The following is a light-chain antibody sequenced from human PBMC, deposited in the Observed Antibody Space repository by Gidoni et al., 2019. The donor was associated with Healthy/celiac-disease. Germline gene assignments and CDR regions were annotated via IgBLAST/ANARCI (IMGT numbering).Light chain of an antibody. J-gene: IGLJ2*01. Sequence: QSALTQPASVSGSPGQSITSSCTGTSSDVGGYNYVSWYQQHPGKAPKRMIYEVSNRPSGVSNRFSGSKSGNTASLTISGLQAEDEADYYGSSYTSSSTLVFGGGTKLTVL. V-gene: IGLV2-14*01. CDR2: EVS. CDR1: SSDVGGYNY. CDR3: SSYTSSSTLV.